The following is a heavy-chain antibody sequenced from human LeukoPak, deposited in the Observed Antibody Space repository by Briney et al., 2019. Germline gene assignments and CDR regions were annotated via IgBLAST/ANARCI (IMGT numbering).Heavy chain of an antibody. Sequence: SQTLSLTCAISGDSVSSNTAVWNWIRQSPSRGLEWLGRTYYRSRWYNDYAVSVISRISITPDTAKSQFSLHLYSVTPEDAAVYYCTRSTIRWEFDYWGQGTLVTVSS. V-gene: IGHV6-1*01. CDR3: TRSTIRWEFDY. J-gene: IGHJ4*02. D-gene: IGHD5-24*01. CDR1: GDSVSSNTAV. CDR2: TYYRSRWYN.